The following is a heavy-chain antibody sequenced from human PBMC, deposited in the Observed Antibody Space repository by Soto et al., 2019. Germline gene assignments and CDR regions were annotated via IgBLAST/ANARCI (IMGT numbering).Heavy chain of an antibody. CDR1: GGTFSSYT. CDR2: INAGIGIA. J-gene: IGHJ6*02. V-gene: IGHV1-3*01. D-gene: IGHD6-6*01. CDR3: ARDRTSIAARPYYYYGMDV. Sequence: ASVKVSCKASGGTFSSYTISWVRQAPGQGLEWMGRINAGIGIAKYSQKFQGRVTITRDTSASTAYMELSSLRSEDTAVYYCARDRTSIAARPYYYYGMDVWGQGTTVTVSS.